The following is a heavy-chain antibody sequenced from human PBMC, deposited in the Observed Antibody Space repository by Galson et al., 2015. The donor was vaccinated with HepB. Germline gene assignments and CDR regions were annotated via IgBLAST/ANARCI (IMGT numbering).Heavy chain of an antibody. CDR3: ARDPGSFGMDV. CDR2: VYYSGTT. Sequence: TLSLTCFVSGGSVSGSYWSWIRQPPGKGLEWIGHVYYSGTTNYHLSLKSRVTISIDTSKNQFSLKLRSVTAADTAVYYCARDPGSFGMDVWGQGTTLTVSS. J-gene: IGHJ6*02. CDR1: GGSVSGSY. V-gene: IGHV4-59*02.